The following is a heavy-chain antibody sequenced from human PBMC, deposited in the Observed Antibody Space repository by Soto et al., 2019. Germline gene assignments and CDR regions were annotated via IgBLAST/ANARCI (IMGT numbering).Heavy chain of an antibody. CDR1: GYIFTSYY. D-gene: IGHD3-10*01. J-gene: IGHJ5*02. Sequence: ASVKVSCKAVGYIFTSYYIHWVRQAPGQGLEWMGLINPSGGSTNYAQKFQGRVTVTTDTSTSTAYMELRSLRSDDTAVYYCARGVGSGTYYNQYNWFDPWG. CDR3: ARGVGSGTYYNQYNWFDP. V-gene: IGHV1-46*01. CDR2: INPSGGST.